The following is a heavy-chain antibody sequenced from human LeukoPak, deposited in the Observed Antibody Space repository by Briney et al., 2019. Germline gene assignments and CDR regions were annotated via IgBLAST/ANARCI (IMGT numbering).Heavy chain of an antibody. CDR2: TYYRSKWYN. CDR1: GDSVSSNSAA. V-gene: IGHV6-1*01. CDR3: ARDPTAAGDNYYYYGMDV. Sequence: SQTLSLTCAISGDSVSSNSAAWNWIRQSPSRGLEWLGRTYYRSKWYNDYAVSVKSRITINPDTSKNQFPLQLNSVTPEDTAVYYCARDPTAAGDNYYYYGMDVWGQGTTVTVSS. J-gene: IGHJ6*02. D-gene: IGHD6-13*01.